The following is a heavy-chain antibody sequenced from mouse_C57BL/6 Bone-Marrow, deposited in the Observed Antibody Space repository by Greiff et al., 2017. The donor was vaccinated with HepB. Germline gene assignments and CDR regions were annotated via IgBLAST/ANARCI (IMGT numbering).Heavy chain of an antibody. V-gene: IGHV1-54*01. D-gene: IGHD3-1*01. CDR2: INPGSGGT. CDR3: AGSGDY. CDR1: GYAFTNYL. Sequence: VQLQQSGAELVRPGTSVKVSCKASGYAFTNYLIEWVKQRPGQGLEWIGVINPGSGGTNYNEKFKGKATMTADKSSSTAYMQLSSLTSEDSAVYFCAGSGDYWGQGTTLTVSS. J-gene: IGHJ2*01.